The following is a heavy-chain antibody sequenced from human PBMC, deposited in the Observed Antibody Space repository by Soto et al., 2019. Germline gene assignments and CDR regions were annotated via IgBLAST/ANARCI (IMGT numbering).Heavy chain of an antibody. CDR3: AKDEGVGGTLGLFDY. CDR1: GFDFTYYA. CDR2: MSSDGSKI. D-gene: IGHD1-26*01. Sequence: QVQLVESGGGAVQPGESLRLSCVASGFDFTYYAMHWVRQAPGKGLESVAVMSSDGSKIHHTDSVKGRFTISRDNSKNTLYLQMNSLRKEDTAVYFCAKDEGVGGTLGLFDYWGQRTVVSVSS. V-gene: IGHV3-30*18. J-gene: IGHJ4*02.